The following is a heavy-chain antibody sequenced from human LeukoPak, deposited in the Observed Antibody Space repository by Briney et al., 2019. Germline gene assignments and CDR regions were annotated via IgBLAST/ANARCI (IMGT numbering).Heavy chain of an antibody. CDR3: ARYYYYYYMDV. CDR1: GFTFRSYA. J-gene: IGHJ6*03. CDR2: ISYDGSNK. V-gene: IGHV3-30*14. Sequence: GGSLRLSCAATGFTFRSYAMHWVRQAPGKGLEWVAVISYDGSNKYYADSVKGRFTISRDNSKNTLYLQMNSLRAEDTAVYYCARYYYYYYMDVWGKGTTVTISS.